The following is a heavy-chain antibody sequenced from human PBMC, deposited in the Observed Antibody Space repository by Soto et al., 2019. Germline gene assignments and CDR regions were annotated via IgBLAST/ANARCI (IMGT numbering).Heavy chain of an antibody. CDR3: ARDEAYDSSGYYQSY. V-gene: IGHV1-69*13. Sequence: ASVKVSCKASGGTFSSYAISWVRQAPGQGLEWMGGIIPIFGTANYAQKFQGRVTITADESTSTAYMELSSLRSEDTAVYYCARDEAYDSSGYYQSYWGRGTLVTVSS. J-gene: IGHJ4*02. CDR2: IIPIFGTA. D-gene: IGHD3-22*01. CDR1: GGTFSSYA.